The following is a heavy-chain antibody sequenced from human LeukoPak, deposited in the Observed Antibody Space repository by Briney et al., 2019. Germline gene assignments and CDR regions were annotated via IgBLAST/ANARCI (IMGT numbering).Heavy chain of an antibody. J-gene: IGHJ4*02. V-gene: IGHV3-49*04. Sequence: PGGSLRLSCAASGFTFNNYWIHWVRQVPGKGLEWVGFIRSKAFGETAEYAASVKGRFTISRDDSKSIAYLQMNSLKTEDTAVYYCTRDRGSSTLGDYWGQGTLVTVSS. D-gene: IGHD7-27*01. CDR2: IRSKAFGETA. CDR3: TRDRGSSTLGDY. CDR1: GFTFNNYW.